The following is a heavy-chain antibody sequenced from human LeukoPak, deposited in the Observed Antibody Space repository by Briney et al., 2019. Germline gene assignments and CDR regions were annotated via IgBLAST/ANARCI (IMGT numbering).Heavy chain of an antibody. Sequence: GGSLRLSCAASEFTFNNYWMHWVRQAPGKGLVWVSRIKNDGKITTYADSVKGRFTTSRDNAKNSLYLQMNSLRAEDTAVYYCARDRSGVGATLYWGQGTLVTVSS. CDR1: EFTFNNYW. CDR3: ARDRSGVGATLY. J-gene: IGHJ4*02. V-gene: IGHV3-74*01. CDR2: IKNDGKIT. D-gene: IGHD1-26*01.